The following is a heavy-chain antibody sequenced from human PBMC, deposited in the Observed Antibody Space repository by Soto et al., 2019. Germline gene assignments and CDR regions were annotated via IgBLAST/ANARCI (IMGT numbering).Heavy chain of an antibody. Sequence: ASVKVSCKASGYTFTTYAMHWVRQAPGQRLEWMGWINAGNGNPKYSQKLQGRVTITRDTSASTAHMELSSLRSEDTAVYYCARVLLGSGTYYNAFDYWGQGTLVTVSS. J-gene: IGHJ4*02. CDR3: ARVLLGSGTYYNAFDY. D-gene: IGHD3-10*01. CDR1: GYTFTTYA. CDR2: INAGNGNP. V-gene: IGHV1-3*01.